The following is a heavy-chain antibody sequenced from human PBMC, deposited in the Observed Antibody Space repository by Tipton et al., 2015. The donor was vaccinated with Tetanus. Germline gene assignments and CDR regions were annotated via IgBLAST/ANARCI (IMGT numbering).Heavy chain of an antibody. CDR3: ARRVSKGKNHFDL. V-gene: IGHV5-51*01. Sequence: QLVQSGAEVKKPGESFKISCQASGYTFPTYWIGWVRQMPGKGLEWVGIIYPDDSDARYGPSLQGQVSLSVDKSINPACLQWSGLKASDTAVYYCARRVSKGKNHFDLWGQGTLVTVSS. CDR1: GYTFPTYW. D-gene: IGHD1-14*01. J-gene: IGHJ4*02. CDR2: IYPDDSDA.